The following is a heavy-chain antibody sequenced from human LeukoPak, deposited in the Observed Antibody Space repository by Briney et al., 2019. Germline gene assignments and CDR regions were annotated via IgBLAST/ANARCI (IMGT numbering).Heavy chain of an antibody. CDR3: ARFPPSQCSSGSCFSGFDK. CDR1: GYSFTTYF. CDR2: IYPGGSDT. V-gene: IGHV5-51*01. Sequence: NPGESLKFSCKGSGYSFTTYFIGWVRQIPGKVLVWVIIIYPGGSDTRYSPSFQGQVTISADKSISTAYLQWSSLKASDTAMYFCARFPPSQCSSGSCFSGFDKWGQGTLVTVSS. J-gene: IGHJ4*02. D-gene: IGHD2-15*01.